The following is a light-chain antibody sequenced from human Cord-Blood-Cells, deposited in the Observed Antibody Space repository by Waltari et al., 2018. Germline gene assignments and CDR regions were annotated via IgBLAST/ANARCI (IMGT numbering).Light chain of an antibody. V-gene: IGKV1-5*03. CDR2: KAS. CDR3: QQYNSYMYT. CDR1: QSISSW. J-gene: IGKJ2*01. Sequence: DIKLTQSPSTMFASVGDRITITCRASQSISSWLAWYQQKPGKAPKLLIYKASSLESGVPSRFSGSGSGTEFTLTISSLQPDDFATYYCQQYNSYMYTFGQGTKLEIK.